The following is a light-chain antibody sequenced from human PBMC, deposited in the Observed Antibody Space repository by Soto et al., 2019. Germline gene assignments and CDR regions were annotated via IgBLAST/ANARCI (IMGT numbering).Light chain of an antibody. CDR1: SSDVGSYNL. CDR3: CSYAGSSWCYV. CDR2: EVS. Sequence: LTKAASVYGLPRRSLTISCTRTSSDVGSYNLVSWYQQHPGKAPKLMIYEVSQWPSGVSNRFSGSKSGNTASLTISGLHAYDQADYYCCSYAGSSWCYVFGTGTKVTV. V-gene: IGLV2-23*02. J-gene: IGLJ1*01.